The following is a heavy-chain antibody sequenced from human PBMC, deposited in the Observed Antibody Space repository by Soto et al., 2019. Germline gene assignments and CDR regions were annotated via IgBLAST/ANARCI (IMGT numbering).Heavy chain of an antibody. J-gene: IGHJ4*02. V-gene: IGHV1-69*12. CDR3: ASGIQLWLRRINNGYSG. CDR2: IIPMFGTA. Sequence: QVQLVQSGAEVKKPESSVKVSCKAPGGTFRTYAISWVRQAPGQGLEWMGGIIPMFGTANYAQRFQDRVTITADESTNTVYMELITLRSEDTAVYFCASGIQLWLRRINNGYSGWGQGTLVTVAS. D-gene: IGHD5-18*01. CDR1: GGTFRTYA.